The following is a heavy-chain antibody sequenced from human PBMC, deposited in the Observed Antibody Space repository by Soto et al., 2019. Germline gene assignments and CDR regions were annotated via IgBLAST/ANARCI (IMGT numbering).Heavy chain of an antibody. CDR3: ARVRIAARTGAYGMDV. CDR1: GGSISSYY. V-gene: IGHV4-4*07. J-gene: IGHJ6*02. D-gene: IGHD6-6*01. CDR2: IYTSGST. Sequence: SETLSLICTVSGGSISSYYWSWIGQPAGKGLEWIGRIYTSGSTNYNPSLKSRVTMSVDTSKNQFSLKLSSVTAADTAVYYCARVRIAARTGAYGMDVWRQGTTVTVSS.